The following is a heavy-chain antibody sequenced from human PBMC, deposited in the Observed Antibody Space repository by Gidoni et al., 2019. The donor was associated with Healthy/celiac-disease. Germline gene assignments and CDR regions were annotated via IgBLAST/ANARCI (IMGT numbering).Heavy chain of an antibody. CDR2: ISSSSSYT. V-gene: IGHV3-11*06. CDR3: ARHAYSSSSGWFDP. J-gene: IGHJ5*02. D-gene: IGHD6-6*01. Sequence: QVQLVESGGGLVKPGGSLRLSCAASGFTFSDYYMSWIRQAPGKGLEWVSYISSSSSYTNYADSVKVRFTSSRDNAKNSRYLQMNSLRAEDTAVYYCARHAYSSSSGWFDPWGQGTLVTVSS. CDR1: GFTFSDYY.